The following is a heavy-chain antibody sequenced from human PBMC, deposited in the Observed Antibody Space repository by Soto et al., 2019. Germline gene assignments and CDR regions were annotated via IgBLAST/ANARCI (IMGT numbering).Heavy chain of an antibody. D-gene: IGHD3-3*01. J-gene: IGHJ3*02. V-gene: IGHV3-23*01. CDR2: LSGSGDST. Sequence: GGSLRLSCAASGFTFSSYAMSWVRQAPGKGLEWVSALSGSGDSTYYADSVKGRFTISRDNSKNTLYLQMNSLRAEDTAVYYCAKVQTSTIFGVVIGAFDIWGQGTMVTVSS. CDR1: GFTFSSYA. CDR3: AKVQTSTIFGVVIGAFDI.